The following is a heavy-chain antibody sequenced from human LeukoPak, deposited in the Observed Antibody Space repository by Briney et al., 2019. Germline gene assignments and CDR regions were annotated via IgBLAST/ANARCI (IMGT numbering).Heavy chain of an antibody. CDR2: FYHGGST. D-gene: IGHD3-10*01. CDR1: GGSISSYY. J-gene: IGHJ4*02. Sequence: PSETLSLTCTVSGGSISSYYWSWIRQPPGKGLEWIGTFYHGGSTYYNPSLKSRVTISVDTSKNQFSLNLTSVTAADTAVYYCARGPRISLVRGALELDYWGQGTLVTVSS. V-gene: IGHV4-59*04. CDR3: ARGPRISLVRGALELDY.